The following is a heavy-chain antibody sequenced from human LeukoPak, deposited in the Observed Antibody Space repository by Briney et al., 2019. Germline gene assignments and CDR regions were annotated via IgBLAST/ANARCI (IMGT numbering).Heavy chain of an antibody. CDR1: GFTFSDYY. CDR3: ARVDSSRAPSDY. CDR2: ISSSGSTI. Sequence: GGSLRLSCAASGFTFSDYYMSWIRQAPGKGLEWVSYISSSGSTIFYADTVKGRFTISRDNAKNSLYLQMNSLRAEDTAVYYCARVDSSRAPSDYWGQGTLVTVSS. V-gene: IGHV3-11*01. D-gene: IGHD6-13*01. J-gene: IGHJ4*02.